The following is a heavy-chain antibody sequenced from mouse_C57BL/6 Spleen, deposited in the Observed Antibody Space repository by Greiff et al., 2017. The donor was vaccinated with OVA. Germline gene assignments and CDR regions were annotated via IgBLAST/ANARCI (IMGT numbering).Heavy chain of an antibody. D-gene: IGHD1-1*01. V-gene: IGHV5-6*01. CDR1: GFTFSSYG. J-gene: IGHJ2*01. Sequence: EVKLMESGGDLVKPGGSLKLSCAASGFTFSSYGMSWVRQTPDKRLEWVATISSGGSYTYYPDSVKGRFTISRDNAKNTLYLQMSSLKSEDTAMYYCARHELLYPFDYWAKAPLSQSPQ. CDR3: ARHELLYPFDY. CDR2: ISSGGSYT.